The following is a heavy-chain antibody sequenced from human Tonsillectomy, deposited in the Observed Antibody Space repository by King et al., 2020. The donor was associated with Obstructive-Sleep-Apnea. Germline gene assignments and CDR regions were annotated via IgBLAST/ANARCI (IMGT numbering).Heavy chain of an antibody. D-gene: IGHD3-10*01. CDR1: GFTFSSYS. V-gene: IGHV3-48*04. CDR2: ISGSTSST. CDR3: ARQYVSGTYTPFDY. Sequence: VQLVESGGGLVQPGGSLRVSCAASGFTFSSYSMNWVRQAPGKGLEWVSYISGSTSSTHYADSVKGRITISRDNAENALYLQMNSLRAEDTAVYYCARQYVSGTYTPFDYWGQGTLVTVSS. J-gene: IGHJ4*02.